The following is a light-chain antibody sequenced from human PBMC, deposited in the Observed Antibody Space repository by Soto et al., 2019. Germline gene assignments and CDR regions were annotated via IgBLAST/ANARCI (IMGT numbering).Light chain of an antibody. J-gene: IGKJ1*01. CDR3: QQYGRSPRT. Sequence: EIVLTQSPGTLSLSPGERATLSRRASQSVDSTYLAWYQQKPGQAPRLLIYGASSRATGIPDRFSGSGSGTDFTLTISRLEPEDFAVYYCQQYGRSPRTFGQGTKVDIK. V-gene: IGKV3-20*01. CDR2: GAS. CDR1: QSVDSTY.